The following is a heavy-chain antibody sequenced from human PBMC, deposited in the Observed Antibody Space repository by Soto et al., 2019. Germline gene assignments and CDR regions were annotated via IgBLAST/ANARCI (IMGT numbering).Heavy chain of an antibody. CDR3: ARDAYISGYYQFDY. V-gene: IGHV4-4*02. Sequence: SETPSLTCAVSGGSISSSNWWSWVRQPPGKGLEWIGEIYHSGSTNYNPSLKSRVTISVDKSKNQFSLKLSSVTAEDTAVYYCARDAYISGYYQFDYWGQGTLVTVSS. CDR2: IYHSGST. CDR1: GGSISSSNW. D-gene: IGHD5-12*01. J-gene: IGHJ4*02.